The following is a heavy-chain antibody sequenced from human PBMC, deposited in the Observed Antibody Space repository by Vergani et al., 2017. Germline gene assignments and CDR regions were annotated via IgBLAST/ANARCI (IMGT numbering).Heavy chain of an antibody. V-gene: IGHV4-34*01. Sequence: QVQLQQWGAGLLKPSETLSLTCDVYGGSFSGYYWRWIRQPPGKGLEWIGEINHSGSTNYNPSLKSRVTISVDTSKNQFSLKLSSVTAADTAVYYCARDTYYDSSGYYWDVAFDIWGQGTMVTVSS. CDR3: ARDTYYDSSGYYWDVAFDI. J-gene: IGHJ3*02. CDR2: INHSGST. D-gene: IGHD3-22*01. CDR1: GGSFSGYY.